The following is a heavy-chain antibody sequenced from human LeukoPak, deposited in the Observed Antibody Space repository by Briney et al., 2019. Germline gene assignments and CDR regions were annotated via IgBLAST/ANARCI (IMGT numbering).Heavy chain of an antibody. CDR2: ISSSGSTI. V-gene: IGHV3-11*04. D-gene: IGHD3-16*02. J-gene: IGHJ4*02. CDR3: ARDELSLLEVIDY. CDR1: GFTLSDYY. Sequence: GGSLRLSCAASGFTLSDYYMSWIRQAPGKGLEWVSYISSSGSTIKYADSVKGRFTISRDNAKNSLYLRMSSLRAEDTAVYYCARDELSLLEVIDYWGQGTLVTVSS.